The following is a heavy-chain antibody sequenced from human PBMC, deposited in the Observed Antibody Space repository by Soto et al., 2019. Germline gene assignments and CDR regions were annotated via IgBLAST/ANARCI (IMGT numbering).Heavy chain of an antibody. CDR2: ISYDGSNK. CDR1: GFTFSSYA. Sequence: GGSLRLSCAASGFTFSSYAMHWVRQDPGKGLEWVAVISYDGSNKYYADSVKGRFTISRDNSKNTLYLQMNSLRAEDTAVYYCARDRGDTAMVFDPWGQGTLVTVSS. V-gene: IGHV3-30-3*01. J-gene: IGHJ5*02. CDR3: ARDRGDTAMVFDP. D-gene: IGHD5-18*01.